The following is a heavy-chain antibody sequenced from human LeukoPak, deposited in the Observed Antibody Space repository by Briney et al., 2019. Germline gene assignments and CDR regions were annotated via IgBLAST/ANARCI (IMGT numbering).Heavy chain of an antibody. D-gene: IGHD1-26*01. CDR1: GITFSTNW. Sequence: QPGGSLRLSCAASGITFSTNWMHWVRQAPGKGLEWVSTVSGSGASTYYADSVKGRFTISRDNSKNTLYLQMNGLRAEDTAVYYCSKGFGSGFDYWGQGTLVTVSS. V-gene: IGHV3-23*01. CDR2: VSGSGAST. J-gene: IGHJ4*02. CDR3: SKGFGSGFDY.